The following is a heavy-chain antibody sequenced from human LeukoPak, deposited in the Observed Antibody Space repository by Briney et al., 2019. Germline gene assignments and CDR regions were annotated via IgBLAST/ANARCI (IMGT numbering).Heavy chain of an antibody. CDR1: GFTVSSNY. J-gene: IGHJ4*02. Sequence: GGSLRLSCAASGFTVSSNYMSWVRQAPGKGLEWVSVIYTGGSTYYADSVKGRFTISRDNSKNTLYLQMNSLRAEDTAVYYCARDGGYSSGWYCFGYWGQGTLVTVSS. V-gene: IGHV3-53*01. CDR2: IYTGGST. CDR3: ARDGGYSSGWYCFGY. D-gene: IGHD6-19*01.